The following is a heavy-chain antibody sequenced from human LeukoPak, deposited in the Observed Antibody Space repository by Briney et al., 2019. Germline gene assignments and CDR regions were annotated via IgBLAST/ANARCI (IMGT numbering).Heavy chain of an antibody. CDR3: ARDRGGDILTGYYGLNWFDP. J-gene: IGHJ5*02. CDR1: GGSISSGGYS. Sequence: SETLSLTCAVSGGSISSGGYSWSWIRQPPGKGLEWIGYIYHSGSTYYNPSLKSRVTISVDTSKNQLSLKLSSVTAADTAVYYCARDRGGDILTGYYGLNWFDPWGQGTLVTVSS. CDR2: IYHSGST. D-gene: IGHD3-9*01. V-gene: IGHV4-30-2*01.